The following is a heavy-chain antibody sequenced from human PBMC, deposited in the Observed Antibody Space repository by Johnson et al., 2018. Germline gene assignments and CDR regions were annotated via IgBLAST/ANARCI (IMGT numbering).Heavy chain of an antibody. CDR2: IWYDGSNK. CDR1: GFTFSSYG. J-gene: IGHJ3*02. CDR3: ARSSRDCYNPYAFDI. D-gene: IGHD5-24*01. V-gene: IGHV3-33*01. Sequence: QVQLVQSGGGVVQPGRSLRLSCAASGFTFSSYGMHWVRQAPGKGLEWVAVIWYDGSNKYYADSVKGRFTISRDNSKNTLSLQMNSLRAEDTAVYYCARSSRDCYNPYAFDIWGQGTMVTVSS.